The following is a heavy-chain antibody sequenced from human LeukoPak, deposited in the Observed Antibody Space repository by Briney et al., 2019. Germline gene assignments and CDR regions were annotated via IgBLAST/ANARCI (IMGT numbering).Heavy chain of an antibody. Sequence: RGESLKISCKGSGYSFTSYWIGGVRPMPGKGLEWMGVIYPGDSDTRYSPSLQGQVTISADKSISTASLQWSSLKASDTAMYYCARQADWGFDYWGQGTLVTVSS. D-gene: IGHD7-27*01. CDR1: GYSFTSYW. J-gene: IGHJ4*02. CDR2: IYPGDSDT. V-gene: IGHV5-51*01. CDR3: ARQADWGFDY.